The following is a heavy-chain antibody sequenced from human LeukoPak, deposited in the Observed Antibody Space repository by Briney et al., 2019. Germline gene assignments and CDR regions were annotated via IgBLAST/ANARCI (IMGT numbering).Heavy chain of an antibody. V-gene: IGHV1-18*01. CDR1: GYTFTSYG. CDR2: ISAYNGNT. J-gene: IGHJ5*02. Sequence: ASVKVSCKASGYTFTSYGISWVRQAPGQGLEWMGWISAYNGNTNYAQKLQGRVTMTTDTSTSTAYMELSRLRSDDTAVYYCARQRIVVVPAAKTNWFDPWGQGTLVTVSS. CDR3: ARQRIVVVPAAKTNWFDP. D-gene: IGHD2-2*01.